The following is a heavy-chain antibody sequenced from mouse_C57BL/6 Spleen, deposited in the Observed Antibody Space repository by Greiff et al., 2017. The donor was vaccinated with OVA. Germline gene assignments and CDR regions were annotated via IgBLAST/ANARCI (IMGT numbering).Heavy chain of an antibody. CDR3: ARGSYDYWYFDV. J-gene: IGHJ1*03. Sequence: VQLQQSGTELVKPGASVKLSCKASGYTFTSYWMHWVKQRPGQGLEWIGNINPSNGGTNYNEKFKSKATLTVDKSSSTAYMQLSSLTSEDSAVYYCARGSYDYWYFDVWGTGTTVTVSS. CDR2: INPSNGGT. CDR1: GYTFTSYW. D-gene: IGHD2-3*01. V-gene: IGHV1-53*01.